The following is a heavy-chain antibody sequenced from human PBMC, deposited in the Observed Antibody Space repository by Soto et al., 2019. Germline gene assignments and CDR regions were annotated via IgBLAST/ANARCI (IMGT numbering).Heavy chain of an antibody. CDR3: ARGDRGGFDL. CDR1: GFTFSNFA. Sequence: GGSLRLSCAASGFTFSNFAMTWVRQAPGKGLEWVSSISGSGATTYYADPVKGRFTISRDNAKNTLYLQMSSLRAEDTAIYYRARGDRGGFDLWGHGTVVTVSS. V-gene: IGHV3-23*01. J-gene: IGHJ3*01. CDR2: ISGSGATT. D-gene: IGHD3-10*01.